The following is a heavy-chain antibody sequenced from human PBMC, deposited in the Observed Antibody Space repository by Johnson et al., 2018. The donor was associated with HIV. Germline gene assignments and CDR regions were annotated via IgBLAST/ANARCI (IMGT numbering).Heavy chain of an antibody. CDR1: GFTFRSYA. J-gene: IGHJ3*02. D-gene: IGHD3-10*01. CDR3: ARNRITMVQMTSHDVFDI. V-gene: IGHV3-30*04. CDR2: ISYDGSNR. Sequence: QVQLVESGGGVVQPGRSLRLSCAASGFTFRSYAMHWVRQAPGRGLEWVAVISYDGSNRNYADSVKGRFTISRDNSKNTLYLQMNSLRAEDTAVYFCARNRITMVQMTSHDVFDIWCQGTMVTVSS.